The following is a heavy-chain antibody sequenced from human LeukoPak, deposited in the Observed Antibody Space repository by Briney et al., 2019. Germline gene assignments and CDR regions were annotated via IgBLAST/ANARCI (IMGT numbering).Heavy chain of an antibody. CDR3: ASQPGGYVQVFQH. V-gene: IGHV4-30-2*01. D-gene: IGHD5-12*01. CDR2: IYHSGST. J-gene: IGHJ1*01. CDR1: GGSISSGGYS. Sequence: PSQTLSLTCAVSGGSISSGGYSWSWIRQPPGKGLEWIGYIYHSGSTYYNPSLKSRVTISVDRSKNQFSLKLSSVTAADTAVYYCASQPGGYVQVFQHWGQGTLVTVSS.